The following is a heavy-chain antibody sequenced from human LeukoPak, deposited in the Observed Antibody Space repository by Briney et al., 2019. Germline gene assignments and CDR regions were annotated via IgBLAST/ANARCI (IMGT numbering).Heavy chain of an antibody. D-gene: IGHD3-10*01. CDR3: ASAPSAYYGSGSYFEFDY. Sequence: GGSLRLSCAASGFTVSSNYMSWVRQAPGKGLEWVSVIYSGGSTYYADSVKGRFTISRDNSKNTLYLQMNSLRAEDTAVYYCASAPSAYYGSGSYFEFDYWGQGTLVTVSS. CDR2: IYSGGST. CDR1: GFTVSSNY. J-gene: IGHJ4*02. V-gene: IGHV3-53*01.